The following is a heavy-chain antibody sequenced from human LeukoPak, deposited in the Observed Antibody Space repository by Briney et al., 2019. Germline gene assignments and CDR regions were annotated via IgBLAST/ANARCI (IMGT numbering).Heavy chain of an antibody. V-gene: IGHV3-23*01. CDR3: ARGAVYYMDI. CDR1: GFIFSSYW. Sequence: PGGSLRLSCAASGFIFSSYWMHWVRQAPGKGLEWVSLISLSGGSTYYADSVKGRFTISRDNSKNTLYLQMNSLRAEDTAVCYCARGAVYYMDIWGKGTTVTISS. J-gene: IGHJ6*03. CDR2: ISLSGGST. D-gene: IGHD6-19*01.